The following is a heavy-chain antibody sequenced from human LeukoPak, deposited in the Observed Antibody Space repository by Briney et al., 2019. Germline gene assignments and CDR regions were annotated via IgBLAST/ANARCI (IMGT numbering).Heavy chain of an antibody. V-gene: IGHV3-7*04. CDR3: ARGSGSFDY. CDR1: GFTFSGYW. D-gene: IGHD3-22*01. CDR2: IKQDGSEK. J-gene: IGHJ4*02. Sequence: GGSLRLSCAASGFTFSGYWMSWVRQAPGEGLEWVANIKQDGSEKYYVDSVKGRFTISRDNAKNSLYLQMTSLRAEDTAVYHCARGSGSFDYWGQGTLVTVSS.